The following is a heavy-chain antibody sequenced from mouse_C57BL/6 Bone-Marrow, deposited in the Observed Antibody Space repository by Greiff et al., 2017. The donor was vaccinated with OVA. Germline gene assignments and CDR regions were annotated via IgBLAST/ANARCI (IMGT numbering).Heavy chain of an antibody. D-gene: IGHD2-2*01. J-gene: IGHJ3*01. CDR2: ISNLAYSI. Sequence: EVKLVESGGGLVQPGGSLKLSCAASGFTFSDYGMAWVRQAPRQGPEWVAFISNLAYSIYYADTVTGRFTISRENAQHTLYLETSSLRSADTAMSYGARHGYPSGFAYWGQGTLVTVSA. V-gene: IGHV5-15*01. CDR3: ARHGYPSGFAY. CDR1: GFTFSDYG.